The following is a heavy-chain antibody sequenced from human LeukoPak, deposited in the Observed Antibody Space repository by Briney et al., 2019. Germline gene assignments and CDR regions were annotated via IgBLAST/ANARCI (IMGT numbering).Heavy chain of an antibody. Sequence: GGSLRLSCAASGFNFNNAWMTWDRQAPGKGLEWVGRIKSKIDGGTLDYAAPVKGRFTISRDDSKSTLYLQMNSLKADDTGVYYCGGDGRWFDPWGQGTLVTVSS. V-gene: IGHV3-15*01. CDR1: GFNFNNAW. CDR3: GGDGRWFDP. CDR2: IKSKIDGGTL. J-gene: IGHJ5*02. D-gene: IGHD2-21*02.